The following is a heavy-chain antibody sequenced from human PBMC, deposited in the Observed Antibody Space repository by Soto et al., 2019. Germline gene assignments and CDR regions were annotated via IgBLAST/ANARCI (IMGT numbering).Heavy chain of an antibody. J-gene: IGHJ6*03. D-gene: IGHD2-2*01. CDR3: AKDGGYCSSTSCYDFGYYYYYMDV. V-gene: IGHV3-30*18. CDR1: GFTCSSYG. CDR2: ISYDGSNK. Sequence: GGSLRLSCAASGFTCSSYGMHWVRPAPGKGLEWVAVISYDGSNKYYADSVKGRFTISRDNSKNTLYLQMNSLRAEDTAVYYCAKDGGYCSSTSCYDFGYYYYYMDVWGKGTTVTVSS.